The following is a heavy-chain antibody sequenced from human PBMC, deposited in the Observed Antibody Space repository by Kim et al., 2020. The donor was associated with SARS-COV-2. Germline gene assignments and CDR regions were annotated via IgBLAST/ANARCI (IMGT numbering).Heavy chain of an antibody. V-gene: IGHV4-59*13. J-gene: IGHJ3*02. CDR1: GGSISSYY. Sequence: SETLSLTCTVSGGSISSYYWSWIRQPPGKGLEWIGYIYYSGSTNYNPSLKSRVTISVDTSKNQFSLKLSSVTAADTAVYYCARDPYGERKEGAFDIWGQGTMVTVSS. D-gene: IGHD3-10*01. CDR3: ARDPYGERKEGAFDI. CDR2: IYYSGST.